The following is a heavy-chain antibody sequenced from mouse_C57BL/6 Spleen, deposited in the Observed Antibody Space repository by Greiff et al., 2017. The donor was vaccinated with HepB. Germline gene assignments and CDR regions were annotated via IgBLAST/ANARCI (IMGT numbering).Heavy chain of an antibody. CDR1: GYTFTSYW. V-gene: IGHV1-53*01. CDR3: ARSHYYGSSAWFAY. D-gene: IGHD1-1*01. CDR2: INPSNGGT. Sequence: VLLQQSGTELVKPGASVKLSCKASGYTFTSYWMHWVKQRPGQGLEWIGNINPSNGGTNYNEKFKSKATLTVDKSSSTAYMQLSSLTSEDSAVYYCARSHYYGSSAWFAYWGQGTLVTVSA. J-gene: IGHJ3*01.